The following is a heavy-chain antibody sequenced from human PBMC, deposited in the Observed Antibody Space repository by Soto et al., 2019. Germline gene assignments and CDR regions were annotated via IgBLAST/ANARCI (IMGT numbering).Heavy chain of an antibody. D-gene: IGHD1-26*01. CDR3: ARPISGSVDY. J-gene: IGHJ4*02. CDR1: GFTFSRYW. Sequence: EVQLVESGGGLVQPGGSLRLSCAASGFTFSRYWMSWVRQAPGKGLEWVAIIKQDGSEKDYVDSVKGRFTISRDNAKNSLYLQMNSLRAEDTAVYYCARPISGSVDYWGQGTLVTVSS. CDR2: IKQDGSEK. V-gene: IGHV3-7*01.